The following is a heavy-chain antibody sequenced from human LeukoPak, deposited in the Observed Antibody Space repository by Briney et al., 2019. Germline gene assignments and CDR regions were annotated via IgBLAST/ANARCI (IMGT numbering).Heavy chain of an antibody. CDR1: GFIFTDYW. CDR3: AREGNSWYYTDY. J-gene: IGHJ4*02. Sequence: GGSLRLSCAASGFIFTDYWMSWVRQAPGEGLERVANIKQDGSEEYYVDSVKGRFTISRDDAKNSLYLQMNTLTVEDTAVYYCAREGNSWYYTDYWGQGTLVTVSS. CDR2: IKQDGSEE. V-gene: IGHV3-7*01. D-gene: IGHD6-13*01.